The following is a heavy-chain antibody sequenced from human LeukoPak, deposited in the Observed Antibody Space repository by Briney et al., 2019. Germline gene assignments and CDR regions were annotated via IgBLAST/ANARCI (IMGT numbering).Heavy chain of an antibody. Sequence: KSSETLSLTCTVSGYSISSGYYWGWIRQPPGKGLEWIGSIYHSGSTYYNPSLKSRVTISVDTSKNQFSLKLSSVTAADTAVYYCASLGYYDSSGYRSRYYFDYWGQGTLVTVSS. CDR2: IYHSGST. J-gene: IGHJ4*02. D-gene: IGHD3-22*01. V-gene: IGHV4-38-2*02. CDR1: GYSISSGYY. CDR3: ASLGYYDSSGYRSRYYFDY.